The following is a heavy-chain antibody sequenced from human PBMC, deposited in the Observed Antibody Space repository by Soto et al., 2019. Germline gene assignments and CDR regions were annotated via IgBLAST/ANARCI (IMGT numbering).Heavy chain of an antibody. CDR2: IYWDDDK. CDR1: GFSLSTSGVG. Sequence: SGPTLVKPTQTLTLTCTFSGFSLSTSGVGVGWIRQPPGKALEWLALIYWDDDKRYSPSLKSRLTITKDTSKNQVVLTMTNMDPVDTATYYCAHSLGYCSGGSCPFDYWGQGTLVTVSS. D-gene: IGHD2-15*01. J-gene: IGHJ4*02. V-gene: IGHV2-5*02. CDR3: AHSLGYCSGGSCPFDY.